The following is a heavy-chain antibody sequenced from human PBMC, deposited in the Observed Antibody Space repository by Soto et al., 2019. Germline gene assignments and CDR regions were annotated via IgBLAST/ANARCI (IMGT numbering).Heavy chain of an antibody. J-gene: IGHJ4*02. D-gene: IGHD3-10*01. Sequence: SETLSLTCTVSGGSISSGDYYWSWIRQPQGKGLXWXGXXXYXGXTXYXXXXKSRVTISVDTSKNQFSLKLSSVTAAHTAVYYCASLYGSGSYWDYWGQGTLVTVSS. CDR1: GGSISSGDYY. CDR3: ASLYGSGSYWDY. CDR2: XXYXGXT. V-gene: IGHV4-30-4*01.